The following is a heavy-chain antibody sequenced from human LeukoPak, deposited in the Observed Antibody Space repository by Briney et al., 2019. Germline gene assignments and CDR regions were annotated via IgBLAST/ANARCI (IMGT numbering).Heavy chain of an antibody. D-gene: IGHD3-10*01. Sequence: PGGSLRLSCAASGFTFSSYAIHWVRQDPGKGLEWLGIISYDGSNQDYADSVKGRFTISRGNSKNTLYLQMNSLRGEDTAVYYCARDYGSRLTRGYYLDYWGQGTLVTVSS. J-gene: IGHJ4*02. CDR2: ISYDGSNQ. CDR3: ARDYGSRLTRGYYLDY. V-gene: IGHV3-30*04. CDR1: GFTFSSYA.